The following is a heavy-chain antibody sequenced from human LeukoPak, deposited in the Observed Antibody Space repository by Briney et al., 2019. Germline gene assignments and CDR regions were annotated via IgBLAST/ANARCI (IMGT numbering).Heavy chain of an antibody. J-gene: IGHJ4*02. Sequence: GGSLRLSCAASGFTFSSYAMSWVRQAPGKGLEWVSAISGSGGSTYYADSVKGRFTISRDNSKNTLYLQMNSLRAEDTAVYYCANDLGYCSGGSCYEMNYFDYWGQGTLVTVSS. V-gene: IGHV3-23*01. CDR2: ISGSGGST. CDR3: ANDLGYCSGGSCYEMNYFDY. CDR1: GFTFSSYA. D-gene: IGHD2-15*01.